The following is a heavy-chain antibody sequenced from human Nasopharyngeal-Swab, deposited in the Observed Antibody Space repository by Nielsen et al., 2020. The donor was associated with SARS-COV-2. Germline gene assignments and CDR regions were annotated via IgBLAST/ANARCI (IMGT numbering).Heavy chain of an antibody. CDR2: IYPGDSDT. V-gene: IGHV5-51*01. Sequence: VRQMNGKGLEWMGIIYPGDSDTRYSPSFQGQVTISADKSISTAYLQWSSLKASDTAMYYCARQLERTYYYYGMDVWGQGTTVTVSS. J-gene: IGHJ6*02. CDR3: ARQLERTYYYYGMDV. D-gene: IGHD1-1*01.